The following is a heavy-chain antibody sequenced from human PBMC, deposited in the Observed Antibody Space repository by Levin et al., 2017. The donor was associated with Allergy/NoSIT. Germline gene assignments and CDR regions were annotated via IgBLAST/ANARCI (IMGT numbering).Heavy chain of an antibody. J-gene: IGHJ1*01. Sequence: GGSLRLSCAASGFTLRSYAMHWVRQAPGKGLEWVAVIWYDGSNEYYADSVKGRFTISRDNSKNTLYLQMNSLRAEDTAVYYCARDGQQQLPHNFEHWGQGTLVTVSS. D-gene: IGHD6-13*01. V-gene: IGHV3-33*01. CDR3: ARDGQQQLPHNFEH. CDR1: GFTLRSYA. CDR2: IWYDGSNE.